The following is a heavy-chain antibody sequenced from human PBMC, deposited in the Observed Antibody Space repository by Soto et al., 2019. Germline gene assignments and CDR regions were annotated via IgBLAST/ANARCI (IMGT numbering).Heavy chain of an antibody. V-gene: IGHV4-4*02. J-gene: IGHJ6*02. CDR1: SGSISSAHW. CDR2: IYHSGST. Sequence: QVQLQESGPGLVKPSGTLSLTCAVSSGSISSAHWWNWVRQPPGKGLEWIGEIYHSGSTNYNPSLRSRVPVSVYKSMNQFSLKLTSVTAADTAVYYCATNSYYSLGVWGQGTTVTVSS. CDR3: ATNSYYSLGV.